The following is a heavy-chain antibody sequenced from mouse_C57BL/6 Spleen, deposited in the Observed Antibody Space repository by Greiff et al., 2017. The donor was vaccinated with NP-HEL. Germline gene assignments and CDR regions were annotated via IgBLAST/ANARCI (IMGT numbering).Heavy chain of an antibody. D-gene: IGHD2-1*01. CDR2: ISYDGSN. CDR1: GYSITSGYY. J-gene: IGHJ1*03. V-gene: IGHV3-6*01. Sequence: EVKLMESGPGLVKPSQSLSLTCSVTGYSITSGYYWNWIRQFPGNKLEWMGYISYDGSNNYNPSLKNRISITRDTSKNQFFLKLNSVTTEDTATDYCARDGNYEYFDVWGTGTTVTVSS. CDR3: ARDGNYEYFDV.